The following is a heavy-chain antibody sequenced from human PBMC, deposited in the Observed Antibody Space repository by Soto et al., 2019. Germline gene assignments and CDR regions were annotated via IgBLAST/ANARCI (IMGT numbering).Heavy chain of an antibody. J-gene: IGHJ5*02. Sequence: LRLSCAASGFTFSSYGMHWVRQAPGKGLEWVAVISYDGSNKYYADSVKGRFTISRDNSKNTLYLQMNSLRAEDTAVYYCAKSGYSANWFDPWGQGTLVTVSS. D-gene: IGHD2-15*01. CDR1: GFTFSSYG. CDR2: ISYDGSNK. CDR3: AKSGYSANWFDP. V-gene: IGHV3-30*18.